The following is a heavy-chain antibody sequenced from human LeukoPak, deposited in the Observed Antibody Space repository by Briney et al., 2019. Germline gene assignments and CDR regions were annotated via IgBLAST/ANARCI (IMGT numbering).Heavy chain of an antibody. Sequence: SETLSLTCTVSGGSISTSNYYWGWIRQPPGKGLEWIGRIYTSGSTNYNPSLKSRVTISVDTSKNQFSLKLRSVTAADTAVYYCAREYGSGSEFDPWGQGTLVTVSS. V-gene: IGHV4-39*07. CDR2: IYTSGST. CDR1: GGSISTSNYY. D-gene: IGHD3-10*01. J-gene: IGHJ5*02. CDR3: AREYGSGSEFDP.